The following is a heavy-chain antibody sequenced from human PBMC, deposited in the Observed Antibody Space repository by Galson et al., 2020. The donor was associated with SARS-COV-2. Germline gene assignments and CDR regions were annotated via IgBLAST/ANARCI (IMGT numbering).Heavy chain of an antibody. CDR1: GGSISSRSYY. V-gene: IGHV4-39*01. Sequence: ETLSLTCTVSGGSISSRSYYWGWIRQPPGKGLEWIGSIYYSGSTYYNPSLKSRVTISVDTSKNQFSLKLSSVTAADTAVYYCAVHSIAVAALGWFDPWSQGTLVTVSP. CDR2: IYYSGST. CDR3: AVHSIAVAALGWFDP. J-gene: IGHJ5*02. D-gene: IGHD6-13*01.